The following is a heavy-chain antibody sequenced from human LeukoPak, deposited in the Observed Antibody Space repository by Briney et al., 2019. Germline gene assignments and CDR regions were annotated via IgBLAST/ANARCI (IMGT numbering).Heavy chain of an antibody. D-gene: IGHD3-10*01. V-gene: IGHV5-51*01. Sequence: GESLKISCKGSGYSFTSYWVGWVRQMPGKGLEWMGIIYPGDSDTRYSPSFQGQVTISADKSISTAYLQWSSLKASDTAMYYCARAGGITMVLDWFDPWGQGTLVTVSS. CDR3: ARAGGITMVLDWFDP. CDR1: GYSFTSYW. J-gene: IGHJ5*02. CDR2: IYPGDSDT.